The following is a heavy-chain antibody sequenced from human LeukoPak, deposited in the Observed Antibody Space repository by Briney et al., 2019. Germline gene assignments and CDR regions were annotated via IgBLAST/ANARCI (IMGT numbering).Heavy chain of an antibody. CDR3: ARGGPDSSGYYHSISD. Sequence: GGSLRLSCAASGFTFSRNEVNWVRQAPGRGVEWVSYISSGGRTIYYADSVKGRFTISRDSAKNSLYLQMNSLRAEDTAVYYCARGGPDSSGYYHSISDWGQGTLVTVSS. V-gene: IGHV3-48*03. D-gene: IGHD3-22*01. J-gene: IGHJ4*02. CDR1: GFTFSRNE. CDR2: ISSGGRTI.